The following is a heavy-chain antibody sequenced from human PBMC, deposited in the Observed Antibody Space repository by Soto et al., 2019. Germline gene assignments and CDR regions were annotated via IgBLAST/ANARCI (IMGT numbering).Heavy chain of an antibody. CDR3: AKVASGSYDWFDP. D-gene: IGHD1-26*01. CDR1: KFSFSGYW. CDR2: VNPDGSTT. J-gene: IGHJ5*02. Sequence: EVQLVESGGGLVQPGGSLRLSCAASKFSFSGYWMHWVRQAPGKELMWVSRVNPDGSTTTYADSVKGRFTISRDNAKNTVFLQMNSLRADDTAVYYCAKVASGSYDWFDPWGQGTLVTVSS. V-gene: IGHV3-74*01.